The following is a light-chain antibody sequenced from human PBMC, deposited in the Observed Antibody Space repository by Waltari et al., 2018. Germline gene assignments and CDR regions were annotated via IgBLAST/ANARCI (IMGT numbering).Light chain of an antibody. J-gene: IGLJ2*01. V-gene: IGLV2-14*01. CDR1: SSDVGGYNY. Sequence: QSALTQPASVSGSPGQPITTSCPGTSSDVGGYNYVPWYQQHPRKAPKLTIYDVSKRPSGVSNRFSGSKSGNTASLTISGLQAEDEADYYCSSYTSSSTWVFGGGTKLTVL. CDR3: SSYTSSSTWV. CDR2: DVS.